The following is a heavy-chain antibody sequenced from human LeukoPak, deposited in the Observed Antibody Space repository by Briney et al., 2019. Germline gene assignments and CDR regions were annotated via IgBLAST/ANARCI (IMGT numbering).Heavy chain of an antibody. J-gene: IGHJ3*02. CDR2: IYYSGST. CDR3: ARAGVTHDAFDI. CDR1: GGSFSSGSYY. Sequence: SETLSLTCTVSGGSFSSGSYYWSWIRQPPGKGLEWIGYIYYSGSTNYNPSLKSRVTISVDTSKNQFSLKLSSVTAADTAVYYCARAGVTHDAFDIWGQGTMVTVSS. V-gene: IGHV4-61*01. D-gene: IGHD3-10*01.